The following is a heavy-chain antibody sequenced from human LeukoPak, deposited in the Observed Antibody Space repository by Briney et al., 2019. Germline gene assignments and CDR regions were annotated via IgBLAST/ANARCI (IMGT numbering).Heavy chain of an antibody. J-gene: IGHJ4*02. CDR2: INTNTGNP. CDR1: GYTFTSYG. Sequence: ASVKVSCKASGYTFTSYGISWVRQAPGQGLEWMGWINTNTGNPTYAQGFTGRFVFSLDTSVSTAYLQISSLKAEDTAVYYCARVSSPGYSYPDYWGQGTLVTVSS. D-gene: IGHD5-18*01. CDR3: ARVSSPGYSYPDY. V-gene: IGHV7-4-1*02.